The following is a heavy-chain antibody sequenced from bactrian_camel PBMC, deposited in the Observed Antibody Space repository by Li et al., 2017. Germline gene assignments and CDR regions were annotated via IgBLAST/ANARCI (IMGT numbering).Heavy chain of an antibody. Sequence: VQLVESGGGSVQAGESLTLSCAASRFLNRGVCMGWFRQAPGKEREGVASLLTGGGSITYSDSVKGRFTISENSAKNTLDLQMNSLQPEDSAMYYCAARRTSWFCDMNILTEPPLGSIVWGQGTQVTVS. CDR3: AARRTSWFCDMNILTEPPLGSIV. D-gene: IGHD3*01. CDR2: LLTGGGSI. V-gene: IGHV3S42*01. CDR1: RFLNRGVC. J-gene: IGHJ4*01.